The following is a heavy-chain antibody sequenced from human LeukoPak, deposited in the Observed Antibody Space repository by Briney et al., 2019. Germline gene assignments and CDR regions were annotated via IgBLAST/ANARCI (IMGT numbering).Heavy chain of an antibody. CDR1: GGSISSGSYY. CDR3: ARGGRYCSGGSCLRYFDL. CDR2: IYTSGST. J-gene: IGHJ2*01. D-gene: IGHD2-15*01. V-gene: IGHV4-61*02. Sequence: SETLSLTCTVSGGSISSGSYYWSWIRQPAGKGLEWIGRIYTSGSTNYNPSLKSRVTISVDTSKNQFSLKLSSVTAADTAVYYCARGGRYCSGGSCLRYFDLWGRGTLVTVSS.